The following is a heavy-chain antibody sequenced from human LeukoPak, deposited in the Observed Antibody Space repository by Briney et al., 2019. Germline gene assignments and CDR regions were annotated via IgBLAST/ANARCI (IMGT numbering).Heavy chain of an antibody. CDR3: AKDRSSGWYSFQH. CDR2: ISYDGSNK. D-gene: IGHD6-19*01. Sequence: GRSLRLSCAASGFTFSSYGMHWVRQAPGKGLEWVAVISYDGSNKYYADSVKGRFTISRDNSKNTLYLQMNSLRPEDTAVYYCAKDRSSGWYSFQHWGQGTLVGVSS. J-gene: IGHJ1*01. V-gene: IGHV3-30*18. CDR1: GFTFSSYG.